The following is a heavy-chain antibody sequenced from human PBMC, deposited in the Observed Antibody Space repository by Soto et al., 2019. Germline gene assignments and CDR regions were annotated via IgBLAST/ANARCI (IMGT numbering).Heavy chain of an antibody. CDR2: INPAGTIT. D-gene: IGHD3-16*01. CDR1: GFPFSHYW. J-gene: IGHJ5*02. V-gene: IGHV3-74*01. CDR3: TSDTFGLRDT. Sequence: MQMVESGGGSVQPGGSLRLSCAASGFPFSHYWMHWVRQTPGKGLVWVSRINPAGTITNHADSVDGRFTISRDNADNALFLQMNSLSAEETAINYFTSDTFGLRDTWGQGTLVTVSS.